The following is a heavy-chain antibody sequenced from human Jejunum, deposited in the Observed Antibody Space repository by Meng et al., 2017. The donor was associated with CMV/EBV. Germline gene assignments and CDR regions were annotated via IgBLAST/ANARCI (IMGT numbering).Heavy chain of an antibody. Sequence: VHLLPSGAEGKKPGASRSVSCEASGYTFASYGISWLRQAPGQGLEWMGWFVNNVDTYSAQKFQGRVTMTTDTHTSTAFMELRSLRSDDTAVYYCARGTPGRSYSDYWGQGTLVTVSS. D-gene: IGHD3-10*01. CDR1: GYTFASYG. V-gene: IGHV1-18*01. J-gene: IGHJ4*02. CDR2: FVNNVDT. CDR3: ARGTPGRSYSDY.